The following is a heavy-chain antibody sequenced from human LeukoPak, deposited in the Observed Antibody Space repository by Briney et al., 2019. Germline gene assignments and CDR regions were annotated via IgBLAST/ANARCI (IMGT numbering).Heavy chain of an antibody. J-gene: IGHJ4*02. CDR3: TRVTSPMATSLGY. Sequence: TGGSRRLSCAASGFTFSSYWIHWVRQGPGKGLVWVSRSNSDGSTTYYADSVKGRFTISRDNAKNTLYLQMNSLRVEDTAVYYCTRVTSPMATSLGYWGQGTLVTVSS. CDR1: GFTFSSYW. V-gene: IGHV3-74*01. CDR2: SNSDGSTT. D-gene: IGHD5-24*01.